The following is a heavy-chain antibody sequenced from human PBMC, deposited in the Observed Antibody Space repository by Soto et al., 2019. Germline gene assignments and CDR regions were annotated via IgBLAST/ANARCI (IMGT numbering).Heavy chain of an antibody. CDR1: GASIKSRNYF. D-gene: IGHD2-15*01. J-gene: IGHJ4*02. Sequence: QLQLQETGPGLVKPSETLSLTCTVSGASIKSRNYFWGWIRQPPGKGLEFVGSIHSSGGTYYNPSLKSRVTVSVDLSNSPFSLSLKSLTATDTAVYYCGRLAEAATGHTDFDFWGQGTLVTVS. CDR3: GRLAEAATGHTDFDF. V-gene: IGHV4-39*02. CDR2: IHSSGGT.